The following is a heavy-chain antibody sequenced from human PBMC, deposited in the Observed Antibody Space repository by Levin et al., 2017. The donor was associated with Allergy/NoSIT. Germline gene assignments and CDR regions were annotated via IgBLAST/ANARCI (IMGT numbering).Heavy chain of an antibody. J-gene: IGHJ6*02. CDR2: IRSKAYGGTT. V-gene: IGHV3-49*04. D-gene: IGHD3-3*01. Sequence: PGESLKISCTASGFTFGDYAMSWVRQAPGKGLEWVGFIRSKAYGGTTEYAASVKGRFTISRDDSKSIAYLQMNSLKTEDTAVYYCTRDHRYYDFWSGYPGDGMDVWGQGTTVTVSS. CDR1: GFTFGDYA. CDR3: TRDHRYYDFWSGYPGDGMDV.